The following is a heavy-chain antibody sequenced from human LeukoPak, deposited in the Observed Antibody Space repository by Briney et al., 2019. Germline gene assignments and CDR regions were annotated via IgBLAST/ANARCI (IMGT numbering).Heavy chain of an antibody. V-gene: IGHV1-3*01. CDR3: ARVRTAGVVGAFDY. CDR2: INAGNGNT. CDR1: GYTFTSYA. J-gene: IGHJ4*02. Sequence: ASVKVSCKASGYTFTSYAMHWVRQAPGQRLEWMGWINAGNGNTKYSQKFQGRVTITRDTSASTAYMELSSLRSEDTAVYYCARVRTAGVVGAFDYWGQGTLVTVSS. D-gene: IGHD1-26*01.